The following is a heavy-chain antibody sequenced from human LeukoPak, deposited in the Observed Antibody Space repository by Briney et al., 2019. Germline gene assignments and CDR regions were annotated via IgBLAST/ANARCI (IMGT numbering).Heavy chain of an antibody. D-gene: IGHD1-1*01. CDR2: IYTSGST. Sequence: SETLSLTCTVSGGSISGYYWSWMRQPPGKGLGWIGYIYTSGSTNYNPCLKSRVTISVDPSKNQFSLKLSSVTDADTAVYYCARHVGTTGAFDIWGQGTMVTVSS. V-gene: IGHV4-4*09. CDR3: ARHVGTTGAFDI. CDR1: GGSISGYY. J-gene: IGHJ3*02.